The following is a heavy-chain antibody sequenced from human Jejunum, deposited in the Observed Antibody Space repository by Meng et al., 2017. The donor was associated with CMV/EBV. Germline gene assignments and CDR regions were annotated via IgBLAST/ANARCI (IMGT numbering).Heavy chain of an antibody. Sequence: CIQWMRQAPGQGVEWLGWIKLSSGETNYAQKFQGRVTMTRDTSVSTAYMELSRLRPDDTAVYFCAREGDIVFPSTIISYHYAMDVWGQGTTVTVSS. CDR2: IKLSSGET. D-gene: IGHD2-15*01. CDR3: AREGDIVFPSTIISYHYAMDV. J-gene: IGHJ6*02. CDR1: C. V-gene: IGHV1-2*02.